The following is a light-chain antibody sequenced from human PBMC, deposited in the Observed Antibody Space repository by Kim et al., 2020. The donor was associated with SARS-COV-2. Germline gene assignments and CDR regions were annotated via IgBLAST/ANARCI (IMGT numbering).Light chain of an antibody. V-gene: IGKV3-20*01. Sequence: SPGERATLSGRASQSVSSSYLAWFQQKPGQPPRLLIYGASSRATGIPDRFSGSGSGTDFTLTISRLEPEDFAVYYCHQYGTSPRTFGQGTKVDIK. CDR3: HQYGTSPRT. CDR2: GAS. CDR1: QSVSSSY. J-gene: IGKJ1*01.